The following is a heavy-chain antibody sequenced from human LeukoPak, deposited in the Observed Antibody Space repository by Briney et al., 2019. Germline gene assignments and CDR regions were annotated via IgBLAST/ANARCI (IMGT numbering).Heavy chain of an antibody. J-gene: IGHJ4*02. CDR2: INWDGDKT. D-gene: IGHD3-22*01. CDR3: AKYLSQHYDSSGIFDS. V-gene: IGHV3-43*01. Sequence: PGGSLRLSCGASGFTFDDYTMHWVRQTPGKGLEWVSRINWDGDKTYYARSVRGRFTISRDNSKTSLYLQMNSLTTEDSAFYYCAKYLSQHYDSSGIFDSWGQGTLVTVSS. CDR1: GFTFDDYT.